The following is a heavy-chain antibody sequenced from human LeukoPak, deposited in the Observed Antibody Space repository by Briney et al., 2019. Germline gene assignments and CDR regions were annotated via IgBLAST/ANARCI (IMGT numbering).Heavy chain of an antibody. J-gene: IGHJ4*02. D-gene: IGHD3-10*01. CDR3: AIDLHYGSGSYYN. Sequence: GMSLRLSCAASGFPFSTYGMHWVRQAPGKGLEWVAAISNDGNNKFYADSVKGRFTISRDNPKNTLYLQMNSLRAEDTAVYYCAIDLHYGSGSYYNWGQGTLVTVSS. CDR2: ISNDGNNK. CDR1: GFPFSTYG. V-gene: IGHV3-30*03.